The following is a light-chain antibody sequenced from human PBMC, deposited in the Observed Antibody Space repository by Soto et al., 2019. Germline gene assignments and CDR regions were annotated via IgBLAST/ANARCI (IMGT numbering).Light chain of an antibody. V-gene: IGKV3-11*01. CDR1: QSVSHY. CDR2: DVS. J-gene: IGKJ2*02. CDR3: QQRSEWPLCT. Sequence: EIILTQSPATLSLSPGDRATLSCRASQSVSHYLAWYQQKPGQAPRLLIYDVSSRATGIPARFSGSGSGTAFTLTISSLEPDDFAVYFCQQRSEWPLCTFGQGTKLEIK.